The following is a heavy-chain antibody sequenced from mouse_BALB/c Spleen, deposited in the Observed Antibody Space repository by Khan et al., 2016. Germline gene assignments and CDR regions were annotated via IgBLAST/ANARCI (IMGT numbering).Heavy chain of an antibody. J-gene: IGHJ4*01. Sequence: EVQLLESGPGLVKPSQSLSLTCTVTGYSITSDYAWNWIRQFPGNKLEWMGYISYSGSTSYNPSLKSRISITRDTSKNQFFLQLNSVTTEDTATYYCARDTMITFYYAMDYWGQGTSVTVSS. D-gene: IGHD2-4*01. CDR2: ISYSGST. V-gene: IGHV3-2*02. CDR3: ARDTMITFYYAMDY. CDR1: GYSITSDYA.